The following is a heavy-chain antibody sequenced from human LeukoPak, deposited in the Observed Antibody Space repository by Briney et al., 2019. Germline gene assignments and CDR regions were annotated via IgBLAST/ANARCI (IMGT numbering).Heavy chain of an antibody. CDR3: ARGSVEWSDAFDI. Sequence: GGSLRLSCAASGFTFDDYGMSRVRQAPGKGLEWVSGINWNGGSTGYADSVKGRFTISRENAKDSLYLQMNSLGAEDTALYYCARGSVEWSDAFDIWGQGTMVTVSS. D-gene: IGHD3-3*01. J-gene: IGHJ3*02. CDR1: GFTFDDYG. CDR2: INWNGGST. V-gene: IGHV3-20*04.